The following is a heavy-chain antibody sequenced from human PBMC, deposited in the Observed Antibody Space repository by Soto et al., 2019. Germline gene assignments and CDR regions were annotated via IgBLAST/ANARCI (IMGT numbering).Heavy chain of an antibody. CDR3: ARDQWLKVPAVVGDKFDS. CDR2: INSYNGDT. V-gene: IGHV1-18*04. D-gene: IGHD6-19*01. J-gene: IGHJ5*01. Sequence: QVQLVQSGGEEKKPGASVKVSCKASGYDFIGHGISWVRQARGQGLEWMGWINSYNGDTKYARKYQDRIILTKDKSTRTVYMELTSLRSDDTAVYYCARDQWLKVPAVVGDKFDSWGQGTLVTVSS. CDR1: GYDFIGHG.